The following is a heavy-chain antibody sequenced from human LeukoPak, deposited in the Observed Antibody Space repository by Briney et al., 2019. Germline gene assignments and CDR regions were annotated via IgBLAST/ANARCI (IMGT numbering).Heavy chain of an antibody. J-gene: IGHJ4*02. Sequence: GGSLRLSCAASGFTVSSNYMSWVRQAPGKGLEWVSAISGSGGSTYYADSVKGRFTISRDNSKNTLYLQMNSLRAEDTAVYYCAKGPLQLWLRYFDYWGQGALVTVSS. CDR3: AKGPLQLWLRYFDY. V-gene: IGHV3-23*01. CDR1: GFTVSSNY. CDR2: ISGSGGST. D-gene: IGHD5-18*01.